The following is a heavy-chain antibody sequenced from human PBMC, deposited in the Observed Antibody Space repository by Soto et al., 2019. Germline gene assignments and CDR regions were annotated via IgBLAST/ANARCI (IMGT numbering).Heavy chain of an antibody. CDR3: ARDDGVVVAAVYYYGMDV. Sequence: SQTLSLTCAISGDSVSRNSAAWNWIRQSPSRGLEWLGRTSYRSKWDNDYAVSVKSRITINPDTSKNQFSLQLNAVTPEDTAVYYCARDDGVVVAAVYYYGMDVWGQGTTVTVSS. D-gene: IGHD2-15*01. CDR1: GDSVSRNSAA. V-gene: IGHV6-1*01. J-gene: IGHJ6*02. CDR2: TSYRSKWDN.